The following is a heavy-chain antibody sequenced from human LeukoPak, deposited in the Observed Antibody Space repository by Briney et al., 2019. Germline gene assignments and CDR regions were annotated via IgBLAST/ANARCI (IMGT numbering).Heavy chain of an antibody. J-gene: IGHJ4*02. Sequence: ASVKVSCKASGYTFTSYDINWVRQATGQGLEWMGWMNPNSGNTGYAQKFQGRVTMTRNTSISTAYMELSSLRSEDTAVYYCARDCETTYYYDSSGYCVDYWGQGTLVTVSS. V-gene: IGHV1-8*01. D-gene: IGHD3-22*01. CDR1: GYTFTSYD. CDR3: ARDCETTYYYDSSGYCVDY. CDR2: MNPNSGNT.